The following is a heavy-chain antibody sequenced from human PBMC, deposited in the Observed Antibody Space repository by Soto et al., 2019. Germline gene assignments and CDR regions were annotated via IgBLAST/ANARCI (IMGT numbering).Heavy chain of an antibody. V-gene: IGHV3-74*01. Sequence: GGSLRLSCAASGFTFSSYWMHWVRQAPGKGLVWVSRINSDGSSTSYADSVKGRFTISRDNAKNTLYLQMNSLRAEDTAVYYCARGGDYGDYGDYFDYWGQGTLLTVSS. CDR1: GFTFSSYW. CDR3: ARGGDYGDYGDYFDY. CDR2: INSDGSST. J-gene: IGHJ4*02. D-gene: IGHD4-17*01.